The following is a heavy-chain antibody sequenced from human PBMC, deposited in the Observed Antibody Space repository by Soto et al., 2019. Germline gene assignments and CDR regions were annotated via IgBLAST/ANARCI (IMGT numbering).Heavy chain of an antibody. D-gene: IGHD2-2*01. CDR2: IYYSGST. Sequence: SETLSLTCTVSGGSISSYYWSWIRQPPGKGLEWIGYIYYSGSTNYNPSLKSRVTISVDTSKNQFSLRLSSVTAADTAVYYCARRRREDIVVVPAAKGTGYYYMDVWGKGTTVTVSS. J-gene: IGHJ6*03. CDR1: GGSISSYY. V-gene: IGHV4-59*08. CDR3: ARRRREDIVVVPAAKGTGYYYMDV.